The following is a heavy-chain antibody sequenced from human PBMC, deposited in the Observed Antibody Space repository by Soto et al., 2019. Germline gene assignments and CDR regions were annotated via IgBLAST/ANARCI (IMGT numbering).Heavy chain of an antibody. CDR1: GFTFSSYA. V-gene: IGHV3-23*01. J-gene: IGHJ4*02. D-gene: IGHD3-10*01. Sequence: EVQLLESGGNLVQPGGSLRLSCSASGFTFSSYALTWVRQAPGKGLEWISAISGSGGTTYFADSVKGRFTISRDNSMDTLYLQMNSLTAEDTAVYYCVKHHGGVLSHFHLWGQGTLVTVSS. CDR2: ISGSGGTT. CDR3: VKHHGGVLSHFHL.